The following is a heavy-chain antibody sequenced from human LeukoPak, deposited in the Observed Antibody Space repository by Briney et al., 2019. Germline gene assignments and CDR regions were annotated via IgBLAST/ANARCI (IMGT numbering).Heavy chain of an antibody. V-gene: IGHV1-18*01. CDR3: ARDASYGTHAFDI. D-gene: IGHD4-17*01. Sequence: ASVKVSCKASGYTFNSYGISWVRQAPGQGLEWMGWISGYNGATNYAQKVQGRVTVTTDTSTSTAYMELRSLTSDDTAVYYCARDASYGTHAFDIWGQGTMVTVSS. CDR1: GYTFNSYG. CDR2: ISGYNGAT. J-gene: IGHJ3*02.